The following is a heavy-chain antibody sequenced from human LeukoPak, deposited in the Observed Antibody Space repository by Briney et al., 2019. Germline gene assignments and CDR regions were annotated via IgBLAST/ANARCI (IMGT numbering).Heavy chain of an antibody. CDR1: GFTFSSYG. J-gene: IGHJ3*02. CDR2: IWYDGSNK. D-gene: IGHD3-22*01. Sequence: GGSLRLSCAASGFTFSSYGMHWVRQAPGKGLEWVAVIWYDGSNKYYADSVKGRLTISRDNSKNSLYLQMKSLRAEDTAVYYCARGLIGSSGYLDAFDIWGQGTMVTVSS. V-gene: IGHV3-33*01. CDR3: ARGLIGSSGYLDAFDI.